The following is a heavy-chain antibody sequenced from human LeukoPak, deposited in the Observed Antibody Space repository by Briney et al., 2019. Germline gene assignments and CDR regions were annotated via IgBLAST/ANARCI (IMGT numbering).Heavy chain of an antibody. J-gene: IGHJ5*02. D-gene: IGHD2-21*02. V-gene: IGHV4-34*01. Sequence: SETLSLTCAVYGGSFSGYYWSWIRQPPGKWLEWIGEINHSGSTNYNPSLKSRVTISVDTSKNQFSLKLSSVTAADTAVYYCARVVVTAPPWYNWFDPWGQGTLVTVSS. CDR3: ARVVVTAPPWYNWFDP. CDR1: GGSFSGYY. CDR2: INHSGST.